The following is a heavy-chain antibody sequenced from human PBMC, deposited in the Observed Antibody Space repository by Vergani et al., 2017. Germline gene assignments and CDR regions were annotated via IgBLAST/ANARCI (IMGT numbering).Heavy chain of an antibody. V-gene: IGHV3-11*01. CDR2: ISSSGSTI. CDR1: GGSISSGGYY. J-gene: IGHJ6*02. D-gene: IGHD3-22*01. Sequence: QVQLQESGPGLVKPSQTLSLTCAVSGGSISSGGYYMSWIRQAPGKGQEWVSYISSSGSTIYYADSVKGRFTISRDNAKNSLYLQMNSLRAEDTAVYYCARKHISNYYDSSGYYYMGYYYGMDVWGQGTTVTVSS. CDR3: ARKHISNYYDSSGYYYMGYYYGMDV.